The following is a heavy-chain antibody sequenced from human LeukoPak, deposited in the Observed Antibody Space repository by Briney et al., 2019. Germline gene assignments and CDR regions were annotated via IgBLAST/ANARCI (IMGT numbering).Heavy chain of an antibody. D-gene: IGHD3-16*01. CDR3: ARGDLGRGSPFDP. CDR2: IYGGGTT. J-gene: IGHJ5*02. Sequence: GGSLRLSCAASGFTVSSIYMSWVRQAPGKGLEWVSVIYGGGTTYYADSVTGRFTISRDSSKNTLYLQMNSLRAEDTAVYYCARGDLGRGSPFDPWGQGTLVTVSS. CDR1: GFTVSSIY. V-gene: IGHV3-53*01.